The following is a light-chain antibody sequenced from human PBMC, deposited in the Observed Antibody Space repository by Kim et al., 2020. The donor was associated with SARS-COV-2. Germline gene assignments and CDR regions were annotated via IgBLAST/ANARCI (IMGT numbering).Light chain of an antibody. V-gene: IGLV6-57*03. CDR2: EDN. Sequence: NFMLTQPHSVSESPGKTVTISCTRSSGSIASYYVQWYQQRPAGAPTTVIYEDNQRPSGVPDRFSGSIDSSSNSASLTISALKTEDEADYYCQSYDSTHWVFGGGTQLTVL. CDR3: QSYDSTHWV. J-gene: IGLJ3*02. CDR1: SGSIASYY.